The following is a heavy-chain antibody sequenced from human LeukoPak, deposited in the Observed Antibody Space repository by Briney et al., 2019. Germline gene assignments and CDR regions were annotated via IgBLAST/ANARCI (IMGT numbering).Heavy chain of an antibody. CDR1: GDSISSEGYS. CDR3: ARARESMTTSGSFFDF. J-gene: IGHJ4*02. V-gene: IGHV4-30-2*01. Sequence: SQTLSLTCDVSGDSISSEGYSWSWVRQPPGNGLEWIGYIFHTGHSNYNPSFKSRVTISIDRSKNQFSLKLTSVTAADTAVYYCARARESMTTSGSFFDFWGQGALVTVSS. D-gene: IGHD3-16*01. CDR2: IFHTGHS.